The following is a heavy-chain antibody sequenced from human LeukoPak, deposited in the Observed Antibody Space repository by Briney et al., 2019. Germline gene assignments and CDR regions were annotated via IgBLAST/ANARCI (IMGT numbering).Heavy chain of an antibody. CDR3: ARGSYDSSDFEYFHH. CDR2: INPNSGDT. CDR1: GYTFTRYY. Sequence: ASVKVSCKASGYTFTRYYMHWVRQAPGQGLEWMGWINPNSGDTNYAQKFQGRVTMTRDTSISTAYMELSRLTSDDTAFYYCARGSYDSSDFEYFHHWGQGALLTVSS. J-gene: IGHJ1*01. D-gene: IGHD3-22*01. V-gene: IGHV1-2*02.